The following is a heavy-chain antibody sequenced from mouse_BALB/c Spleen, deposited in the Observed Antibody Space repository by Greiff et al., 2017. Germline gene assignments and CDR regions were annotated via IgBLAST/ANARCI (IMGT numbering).Heavy chain of an antibody. J-gene: IGHJ4*01. Sequence: DVKLVESGGGLVQPGGSRKLSCAASGFTFSSFGMHWVRQAPEKGLEWVAYISSGSSTIYYADTVKGRFTISRDNPKNTLFLQMTSLRSEDTAMYYCARSLAYSLYAMDYWGQGTSVTVSS. CDR3: ARSLAYSLYAMDY. CDR2: ISSGSSTI. D-gene: IGHD2-10*01. CDR1: GFTFSSFG. V-gene: IGHV5-17*02.